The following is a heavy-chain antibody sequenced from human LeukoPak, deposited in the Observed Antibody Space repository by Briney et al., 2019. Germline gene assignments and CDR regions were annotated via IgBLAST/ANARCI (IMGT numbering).Heavy chain of an antibody. CDR2: IKSKTDGGTT. CDR1: GFTLSNAL. D-gene: IGHD3-3*01. V-gene: IGHV3-15*01. J-gene: IGHJ6*03. CDR3: TTVKSILRFLEWLSYMDG. Sequence: GGSLRLSRAPSGFTLSNALGGWVCQAPGKGLEWVGRIKSKTDGGTTDYGVPVKGRFTISRDDSKNTLDLQMNSLKTEDTAVYYCTTVKSILRFLEWLSYMDGWGKGTTVTVSS.